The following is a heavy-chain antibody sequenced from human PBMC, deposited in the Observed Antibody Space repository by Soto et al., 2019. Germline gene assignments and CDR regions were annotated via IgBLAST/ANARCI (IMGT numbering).Heavy chain of an antibody. D-gene: IGHD7-27*01. CDR3: ARGRYCLTGRCFPNWFDS. Sequence: SETLSLTCSVSGDSISNLDYFWAWIRQPPGQALEYIGYIYKSATTYYNPSFESRVAISVDTSKSQFSLNVTSGTAADTAVYFCARGRYCLTGRCFPNWFDSWGQGALVTVSS. V-gene: IGHV4-30-4*01. CDR2: IYKSATT. J-gene: IGHJ5*01. CDR1: GDSISNLDYF.